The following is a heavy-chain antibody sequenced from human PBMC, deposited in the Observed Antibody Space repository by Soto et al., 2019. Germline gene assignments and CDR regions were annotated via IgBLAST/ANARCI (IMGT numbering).Heavy chain of an antibody. CDR1: GFTFDDYT. Sequence: GGSLRLSCAASGFTFDDYTMHWVRQAPGKGLEWVSYISGSSKTIYYADSVKGRFTISRDNAKNSLYLQMNSLRDEDTAVYYCARDKKWAFDYWGQGALVTVSS. J-gene: IGHJ4*02. V-gene: IGHV3-48*02. CDR3: ARDKKWAFDY. D-gene: IGHD1-26*01. CDR2: ISGSSKTI.